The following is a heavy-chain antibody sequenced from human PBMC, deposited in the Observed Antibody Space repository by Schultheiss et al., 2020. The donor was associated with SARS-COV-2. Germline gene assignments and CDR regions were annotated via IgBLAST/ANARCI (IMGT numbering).Heavy chain of an antibody. V-gene: IGHV3-11*06. Sequence: GGSLRLSCAASGFTFSSYAMSWIRQAPGKGLEWVSYISSSSSYTNYADSVKGRFTISRDNAKNSLYLQMNSLRAEDTAVYYCARPGGYSYGYGGDYWGQGTLVTVSS. D-gene: IGHD5-18*01. CDR2: ISSSSSYT. J-gene: IGHJ4*02. CDR3: ARPGGYSYGYGGDY. CDR1: GFTFSSYA.